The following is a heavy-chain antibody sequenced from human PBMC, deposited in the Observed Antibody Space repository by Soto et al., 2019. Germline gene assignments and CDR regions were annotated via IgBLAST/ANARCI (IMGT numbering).Heavy chain of an antibody. CDR2: IYYSGTT. CDR1: GGSISSYY. CDR3: ASFYGSGSFTY. V-gene: IGHV4-59*01. J-gene: IGHJ4*02. D-gene: IGHD3-10*01. Sequence: SETLSLTCTVSGGSISSYYWSWIRQPPGKGLEWIGYIYYSGTTDYNPSLRGRVTISVDMSKNQFSLKLTSVTAADTAVYYCASFYGSGSFTYWGQGTLVTVSS.